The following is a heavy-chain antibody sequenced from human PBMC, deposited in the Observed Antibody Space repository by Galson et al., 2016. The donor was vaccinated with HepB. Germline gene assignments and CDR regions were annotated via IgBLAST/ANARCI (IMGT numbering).Heavy chain of an antibody. D-gene: IGHD4-17*01. CDR3: ARDRSLKNGDYEGDY. J-gene: IGHJ4*02. CDR2: ISYDGSKK. Sequence: LRLSCAASGFSFSSYAMHWVRQAPGKGLEWVAVISYDGSKKYYTDSVKGRFTISRDNSKNNLYLQMNSLRTEDTAVYYCARDRSLKNGDYEGDYWGQGTLVTVSS. V-gene: IGHV3-30-3*01. CDR1: GFSFSSYA.